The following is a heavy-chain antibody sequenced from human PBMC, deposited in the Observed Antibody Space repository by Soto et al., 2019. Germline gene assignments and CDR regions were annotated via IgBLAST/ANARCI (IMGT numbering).Heavy chain of an antibody. Sequence: PGGSLRLSCAASGFTFSSYGMHWVRQAPGKGLEWVAVIWYDGSNKYYADSVKGRFTISRDNSKNTLYLQMNSLRAEDTAVYYCASSSSWDTGAFDIWGQGTMVTVSS. D-gene: IGHD6-13*01. J-gene: IGHJ3*02. CDR1: GFTFSSYG. CDR3: ASSSSWDTGAFDI. CDR2: IWYDGSNK. V-gene: IGHV3-33*01.